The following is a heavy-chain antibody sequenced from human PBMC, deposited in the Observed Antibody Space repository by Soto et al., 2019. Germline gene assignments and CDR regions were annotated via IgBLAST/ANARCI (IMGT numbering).Heavy chain of an antibody. D-gene: IGHD3-22*01. CDR3: TSTYYYDSSGYLAFDY. V-gene: IGHV3-73*01. J-gene: IGHJ4*02. CDR2: IRSKANSYAT. Sequence: EVQLVESGGGLVQPGGSLKLSCAASGFTFSGSAMHWVRQASGKGLEWVGRIRSKANSYATAYAASVKGRFTISRDDPRNTAYLQMSSLKTEDTAVYYCTSTYYYDSSGYLAFDYWGQGTLVTVSS. CDR1: GFTFSGSA.